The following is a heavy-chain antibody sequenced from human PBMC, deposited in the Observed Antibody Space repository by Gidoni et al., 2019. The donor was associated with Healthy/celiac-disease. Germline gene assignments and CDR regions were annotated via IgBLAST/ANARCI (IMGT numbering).Heavy chain of an antibody. CDR1: GGSISSGSYY. V-gene: IGHV4-61*02. CDR3: AREGQLVQPLLGIMDV. CDR2: IYTSGST. Sequence: QVQLQESGPGLVKPSQTLSLTCTVSGGSISSGSYYWSWIRQPAGKGLEWIGRIYTSGSTNYNPSLKSRVTISVDTSKNQFSLKLSSVTAADTAVYYCAREGQLVQPLLGIMDVWGKGTTVTVSS. D-gene: IGHD6-6*01. J-gene: IGHJ6*04.